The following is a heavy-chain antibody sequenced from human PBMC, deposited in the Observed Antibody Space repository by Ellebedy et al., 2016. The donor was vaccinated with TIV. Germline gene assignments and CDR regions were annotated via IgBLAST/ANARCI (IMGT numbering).Heavy chain of an antibody. CDR3: ARGLGDFGP. Sequence: SETLSLTCTVSGGSISTNNNYWSWIRQDPGKGLEWIEYIYSTGTTHYNPSFESRVTISLDTSNNQFSLDLNSVTAADTAVYYCARGLGDFGPWGQGIRVTVSA. J-gene: IGHJ5*02. V-gene: IGHV4-31*03. CDR2: IYSTGTT. D-gene: IGHD3-16*01. CDR1: GGSISTNNNY.